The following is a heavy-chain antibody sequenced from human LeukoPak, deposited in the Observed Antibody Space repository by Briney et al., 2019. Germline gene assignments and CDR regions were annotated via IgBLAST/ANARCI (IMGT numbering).Heavy chain of an antibody. CDR1: GFTVSSNY. V-gene: IGHV3-53*05. Sequence: PGGSLRLSCAASGFTVSSNYMSWVRQAPGKGLEWVSVIYSGGSTYYADSVKGRFTISRDNSKNTLYLQMNSLRAEDTAVYYCAKSSSGWTNYYYYYGMDVWGQGTTVTVSS. CDR3: AKSSSGWTNYYYYYGMDV. CDR2: IYSGGST. D-gene: IGHD6-19*01. J-gene: IGHJ6*02.